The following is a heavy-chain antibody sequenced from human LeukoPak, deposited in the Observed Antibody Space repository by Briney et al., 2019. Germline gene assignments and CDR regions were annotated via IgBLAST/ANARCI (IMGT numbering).Heavy chain of an antibody. V-gene: IGHV3-21*01. CDR2: ISSSSSYI. CDR1: GFTFSSYS. J-gene: IGHJ4*02. CDR3: ARDRYDILTGCSDY. D-gene: IGHD3-9*01. Sequence: GGSLRLSCAASGFTFSSYSMNWVRQAPGKGLEWVSSISSSSSYIYYADSVKGRFTISRDSAKNSLYLQMNSLRAEDTAVYYCARDRYDILTGCSDYWGQGTLVTVSS.